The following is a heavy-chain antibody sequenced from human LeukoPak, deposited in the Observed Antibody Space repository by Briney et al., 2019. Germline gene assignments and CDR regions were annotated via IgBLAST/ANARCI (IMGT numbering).Heavy chain of an antibody. V-gene: IGHV3-30*02. J-gene: IGHJ4*02. CDR1: GFTFSTYG. D-gene: IGHD2-2*01. CDR3: ARDRASYCSSTNCLGNY. Sequence: GGSLRLSCAASGFTFSTYGMHWVRQAPGKGLEWVAFIPYDGSNKYYADSVKGRFTMSRDNSKNTLYLQMNSLRAEDTAVYYCARDRASYCSSTNCLGNYWGQGTLVTVSS. CDR2: IPYDGSNK.